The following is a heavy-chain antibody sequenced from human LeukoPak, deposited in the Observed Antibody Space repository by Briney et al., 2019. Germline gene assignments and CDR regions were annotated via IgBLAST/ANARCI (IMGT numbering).Heavy chain of an antibody. V-gene: IGHV4-61*09. J-gene: IGHJ4*02. CDR3: TKGRGI. CDR1: GGSISSGSYG. CDR2: IYTSGSI. Sequence: SETLSLTRTVSGGSISSGSYGGCWIRQPAGEGLGWIGHIYTSGSINYNPSLQSPATISVATSTNQLSLKLTSVTAADTAVYYCTKGRGIWGQGTLVTVSS. D-gene: IGHD3-10*01.